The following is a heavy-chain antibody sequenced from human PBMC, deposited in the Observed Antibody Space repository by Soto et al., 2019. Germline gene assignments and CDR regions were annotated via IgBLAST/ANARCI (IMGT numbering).Heavy chain of an antibody. CDR2: INHSGST. D-gene: IGHD4-17*01. CDR3: ARLRPSYYYYYYTDV. V-gene: IGHV4-34*01. Sequence: TSETLSLTCAVYGGSFSGFYWSWIRQPPGKGLEWIGEINHSGSTNYNPSLKSRVTISVDTSKNQFSLKLSSVTAADTAVYYCARLRPSYYYYYYTDVWGKGTTVTVSS. J-gene: IGHJ6*03. CDR1: GGSFSGFY.